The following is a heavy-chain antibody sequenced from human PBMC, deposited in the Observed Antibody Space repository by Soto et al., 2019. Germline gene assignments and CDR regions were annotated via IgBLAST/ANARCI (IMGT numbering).Heavy chain of an antibody. D-gene: IGHD1-20*01. CDR3: TKNNYWAFDI. J-gene: IGHJ3*02. Sequence: GGSLRLSCAASGFTFGSYWMTWVRQAPGKGLEWVANIKQDGSEKYYVDSVKGRFTISRDNAKNSLYLQMNSLRAEDTAVYYCTKNNYWAFDIWGQGTMVT. CDR2: IKQDGSEK. V-gene: IGHV3-7*03. CDR1: GFTFGSYW.